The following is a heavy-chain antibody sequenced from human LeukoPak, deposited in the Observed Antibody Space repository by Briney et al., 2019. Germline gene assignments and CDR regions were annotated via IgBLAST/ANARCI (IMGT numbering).Heavy chain of an antibody. CDR2: IVVGSGNT. CDR1: GYTFTSSA. D-gene: IGHD4-23*01. Sequence: ASVKVSCKASGYTFTSSAMQWVRQARGQRLEWIGWIVVGSGNTNYAQKFQERVTITRDMSTSTAYMELSSLRSEDTAVYYCAATTRGYGGNSLPFDYWGQGTLVTVSS. J-gene: IGHJ4*02. CDR3: AATTRGYGGNSLPFDY. V-gene: IGHV1-58*02.